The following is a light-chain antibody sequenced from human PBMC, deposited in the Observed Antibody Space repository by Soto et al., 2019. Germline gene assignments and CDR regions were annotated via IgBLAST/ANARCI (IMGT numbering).Light chain of an antibody. Sequence: DIVVTQAPVTLSLYPGERATLSCRASQSVSSSHLAWYQQKPGQAPRLLIHGATTRATGIPARFSGSGSGTEFTLTISSLQPDDFATYYCQQSYSTPRTFGQGTKVDIK. CDR1: QSVSSSH. CDR3: QQSYSTPRT. CDR2: GAT. V-gene: IGKV3D-7*01. J-gene: IGKJ1*01.